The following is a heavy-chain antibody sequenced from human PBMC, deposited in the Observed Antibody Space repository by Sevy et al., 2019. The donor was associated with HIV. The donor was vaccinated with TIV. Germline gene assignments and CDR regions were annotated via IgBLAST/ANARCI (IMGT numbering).Heavy chain of an antibody. CDR2: IYPGDSDT. CDR3: ARHSPLYTATEPEYYFDY. CDR1: GYSFTSYW. Sequence: GESLKISCKGSGYSFTSYWIGWVRQMPGKGLEWMGIIYPGDSDTRYSPSFQGQVTISADKSISTAYLQWSSLKASDTAMYYCARHSPLYTATEPEYYFDYWGQGTLVTVSS. V-gene: IGHV5-51*01. D-gene: IGHD5-18*01. J-gene: IGHJ4*02.